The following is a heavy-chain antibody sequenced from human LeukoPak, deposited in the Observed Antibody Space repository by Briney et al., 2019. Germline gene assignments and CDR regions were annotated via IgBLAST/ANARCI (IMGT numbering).Heavy chain of an antibody. CDR2: IGGSGGSGGGT. CDR3: AKEPGP. V-gene: IGHV3-23*01. J-gene: IGHJ5*02. Sequence: GGSPRLSCVASGFTFSTYAMSWVRQAPGKGLEWVSGIGGSGGSGGGTYYADSVKGRFTISRDNPKNTLYLQMNSLRADDTAVYFCAKEPGPWGQGTLVTVSS. CDR1: GFTFSTYA.